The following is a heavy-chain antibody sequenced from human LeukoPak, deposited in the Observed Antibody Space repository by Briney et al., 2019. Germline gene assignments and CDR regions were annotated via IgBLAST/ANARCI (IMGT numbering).Heavy chain of an antibody. CDR1: GFTFSSYS. Sequence: GESLKISCAASGFTFSSYSMNWVRQAPGKGLEWVSSISSSSSYIYYADSVKGRFTISRDNAKNSLYLQMNSLRAEDTAVYYCWPSGSWSFWSQGTLVTVSS. CDR3: WPSGSWSF. D-gene: IGHD6-13*01. V-gene: IGHV3-21*01. J-gene: IGHJ4*02. CDR2: ISSSSSYI.